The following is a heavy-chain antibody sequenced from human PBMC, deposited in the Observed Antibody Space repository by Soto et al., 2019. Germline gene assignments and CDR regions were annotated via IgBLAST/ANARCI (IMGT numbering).Heavy chain of an antibody. CDR2: INHSGST. Sequence: SETLSLTCAVYGGSFSGYYWSWIRQPPGKGLEWIGEINHSGSTDYNPSLKSRVTISVDTSKNQFSLKLSSVTAADTAVYYCASPLSIAAAAPGDYWGQGTLVTVSS. CDR1: GGSFSGYY. V-gene: IGHV4-34*01. CDR3: ASPLSIAAAAPGDY. J-gene: IGHJ4*02. D-gene: IGHD6-13*01.